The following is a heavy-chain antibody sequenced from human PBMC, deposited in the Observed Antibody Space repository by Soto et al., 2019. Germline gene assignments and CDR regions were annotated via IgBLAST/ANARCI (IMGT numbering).Heavy chain of an antibody. CDR1: GFTFSSYW. J-gene: IGHJ6*03. CDR2: IKQDGSEK. D-gene: IGHD5-12*01. Sequence: GGSLRLSCAASGFTFSSYWMSWVRQAPGKGLEWVANIKQDGSEKYYVDSVKGRFTISRDNAKNSLYLQMNSLRAEDTAVYYCARGGLRPPGDYYYYMDVWGKGTTVTVSS. CDR3: ARGGLRPPGDYYYYMDV. V-gene: IGHV3-7*01.